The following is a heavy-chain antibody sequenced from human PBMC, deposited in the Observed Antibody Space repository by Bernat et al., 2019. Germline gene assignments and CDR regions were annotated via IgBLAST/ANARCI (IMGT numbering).Heavy chain of an antibody. V-gene: IGHV4-59*08. J-gene: IGHJ4*02. CDR2: IYYTGST. Sequence: QVQLQESGPGLVKPSETLSLTCTVSGGSFSGYYWSWIRQPPGKGLEWIGYIYYTGSTNYNPSLKSRVTISVDTSKNQFSLKLTSVTAADTAVYYCARHWVIQGGASSFDYWGQGTLATVSS. CDR1: GGSFSGYY. D-gene: IGHD3-16*01. CDR3: ARHWVIQGGASSFDY.